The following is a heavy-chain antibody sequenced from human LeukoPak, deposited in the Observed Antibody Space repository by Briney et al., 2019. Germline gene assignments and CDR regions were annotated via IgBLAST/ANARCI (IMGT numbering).Heavy chain of an antibody. Sequence: GGPLRLSCAASGFTFSIYSMTWVRQAPGKGLEWVSSISDSGSAYYADSVKGRFTISRDNAKNSLYLQMNSLRAEDTAVYYCAREDTAMVAYYYYGMDVWGQGTTVTVSS. CDR3: AREDTAMVAYYYYGMDV. D-gene: IGHD5-18*01. J-gene: IGHJ6*02. CDR2: ISDSGSA. CDR1: GFTFSIYS. V-gene: IGHV3-69-1*01.